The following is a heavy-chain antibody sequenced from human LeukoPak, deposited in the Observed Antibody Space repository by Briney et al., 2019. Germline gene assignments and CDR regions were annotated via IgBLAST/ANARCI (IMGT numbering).Heavy chain of an antibody. J-gene: IGHJ4*02. CDR2: IYHTGST. V-gene: IGHV4-59*01. CDR3: ASRELGNDY. Sequence: PSETLSLTCAVYGGSFSGYYWSWIRQSPGKGLEWIGYIYHTGSTSYSPSLKSRVTISADTSQNQFSLKLSSVTAADTAVYYCASRELGNDYWGQGTLVTVSS. CDR1: GGSFSGYY. D-gene: IGHD7-27*01.